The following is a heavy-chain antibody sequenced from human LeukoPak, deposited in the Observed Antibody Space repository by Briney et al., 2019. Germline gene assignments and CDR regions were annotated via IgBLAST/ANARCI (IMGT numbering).Heavy chain of an antibody. V-gene: IGHV3-30*03. Sequence: GGSLRLSCAASGFTFSSYGMHWVRQAPGKGLEWVAVISYDGSNKYYADSVKGRFTISRDNSKNTLYLQMNSLKASDTAMYYCARLDSSGWAQGAFDIWGQGTMVTVSS. D-gene: IGHD6-19*01. CDR1: GFTFSSYG. J-gene: IGHJ3*02. CDR2: ISYDGSNK. CDR3: ARLDSSGWAQGAFDI.